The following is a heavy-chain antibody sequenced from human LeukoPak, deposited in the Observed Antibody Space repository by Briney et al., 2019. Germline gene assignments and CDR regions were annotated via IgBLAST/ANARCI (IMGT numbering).Heavy chain of an antibody. D-gene: IGHD6-19*01. J-gene: IGHJ4*02. CDR3: ARSDPWYSSGQIFDY. CDR1: GGSISSGGYY. CDR2: IYYSGST. Sequence: SETLSLTCTVSGGSISSGGYYWSWIRQHPGEGLEWIGYIYYSGSTYYNPSLKSRVTISVDTSKNQFSLKLSSVTAADTAVYYCARSDPWYSSGQIFDYWGQGTLVTVSS. V-gene: IGHV4-31*03.